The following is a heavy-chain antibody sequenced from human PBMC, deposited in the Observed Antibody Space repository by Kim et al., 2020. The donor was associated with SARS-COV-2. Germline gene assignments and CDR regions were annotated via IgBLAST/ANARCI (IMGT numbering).Heavy chain of an antibody. Sequence: GGSLRLSCAASGFTFSSYAMSWVRQAPGKGLEWVSVIYSGGSSTYYADSVKGRFTISRDNSKNTLYLQMNSLRAEDTAVYYCAKDGGLWFGESAAGYDY. J-gene: IGHJ4*01. D-gene: IGHD3-10*01. CDR1: GFTFSSYA. CDR3: AKDGGLWFGESAAGYDY. CDR2: IYSGGSST. V-gene: IGHV3-23*03.